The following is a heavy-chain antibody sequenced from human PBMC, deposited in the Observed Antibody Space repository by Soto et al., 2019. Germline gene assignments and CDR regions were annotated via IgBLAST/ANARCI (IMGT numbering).Heavy chain of an antibody. CDR2: IIPIFGTA. J-gene: IGHJ6*02. CDR1: GGTFSSYA. Sequence: ASVKVSCKASGGTFSSYAISWVRQAPGQGLEWMGGIIPIFGTANYAQKFQGRVTITADESTSTAYMELSSLRSEDTAVYYCAGPNLNYYYGMDVWGQGTTVTVSS. V-gene: IGHV1-69*13. CDR3: AGPNLNYYYGMDV.